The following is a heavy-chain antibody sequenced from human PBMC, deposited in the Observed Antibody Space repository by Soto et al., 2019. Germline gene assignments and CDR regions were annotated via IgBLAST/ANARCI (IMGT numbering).Heavy chain of an antibody. V-gene: IGHV3-73*01. CDR3: TGRSATFDY. CDR1: GFTFSGSA. CDR2: IRSKANSYAT. J-gene: IGHJ4*02. Sequence: VQLVESGGGLVQPGGSLKLSCAASGFTFSGSAMHWVRQASGKGLEWVGRIRSKANSYATAYAASVKGRFTISRDDSKNTAYLQMNSLKTEDTAVYYCTGRSATFDYWGQGTLVTVSS.